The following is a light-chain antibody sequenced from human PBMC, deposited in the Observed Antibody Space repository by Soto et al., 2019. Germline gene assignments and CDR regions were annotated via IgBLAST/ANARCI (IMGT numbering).Light chain of an antibody. CDR1: QSVSSN. V-gene: IGKV3-15*01. CDR3: QLYSNWHHT. J-gene: IGKJ4*01. CDR2: GAS. Sequence: EIVMTQSPATLSVSPGERATLSCRASQSVSSNLAWYQQKPGQAHRLLIYGASTRATGIPARFSGSGSGTEFTLTLSSLQSEDFAVYYCQLYSNWHHTFGGGTKVEIK.